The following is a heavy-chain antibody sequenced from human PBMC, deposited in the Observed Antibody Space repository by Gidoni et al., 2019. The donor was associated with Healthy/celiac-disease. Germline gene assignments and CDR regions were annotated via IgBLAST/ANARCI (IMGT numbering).Heavy chain of an antibody. J-gene: IGHJ4*02. CDR1: GFPFCRYA. CDR2: ISGSGGST. Sequence: EVQLLASGGGLVQPGGSLSLSCAASGFPFCRYAMSWVRQAPGKGLEWVSAISGSGGSTYYADSVKGRFTISRDNSKNTLYLQMNSLRAEDTAVYYCAKDVDDYVWGSYRSDYWGQGTLVTVSS. D-gene: IGHD3-16*02. CDR3: AKDVDDYVWGSYRSDY. V-gene: IGHV3-23*01.